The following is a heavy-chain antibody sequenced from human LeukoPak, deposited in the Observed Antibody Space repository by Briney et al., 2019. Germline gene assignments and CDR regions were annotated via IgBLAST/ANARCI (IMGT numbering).Heavy chain of an antibody. CDR2: IWFDGGNE. V-gene: IGHV3-33*01. J-gene: IGHJ4*02. D-gene: IGHD3-10*01. CDR3: ARGSYGLGSYGPLDY. CDR1: GFTFSSYG. Sequence: GRSLRLSCAASGFTFSSYGMHWVRQAPGKGLEWVAVIWFDGGNENYADSVKGRFIISGDNSKNTVYLQMNSLRVEDTAVYHCARGSYGLGSYGPLDYWGQGALVTVSS.